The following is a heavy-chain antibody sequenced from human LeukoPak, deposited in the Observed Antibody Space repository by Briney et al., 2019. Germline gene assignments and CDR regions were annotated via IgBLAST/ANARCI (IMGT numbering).Heavy chain of an antibody. J-gene: IGHJ4*02. CDR1: GFNFSGSV. Sequence: GSLRLSCAASGFNFSGSVMHWVRQASGKGLEWVGRIRTKTNNYATAYAASLKGTFTISRDDSKNTAYLQMTSLKTEDTAVYYCSSRSREDDNYFDSWGQGTLVTVSS. CDR2: IRTKTNNYAT. CDR3: SSRSREDDNYFDS. D-gene: IGHD1-26*01. V-gene: IGHV3-73*01.